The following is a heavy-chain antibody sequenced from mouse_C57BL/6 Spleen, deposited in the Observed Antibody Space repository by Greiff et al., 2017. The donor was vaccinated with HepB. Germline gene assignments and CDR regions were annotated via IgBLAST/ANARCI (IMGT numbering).Heavy chain of an antibody. V-gene: IGHV3-6*01. CDR3: ARDYGSSGGY. D-gene: IGHD1-1*01. J-gene: IGHJ2*01. CDR1: GYSITSGYY. CDR2: ISYDGSN. Sequence: ESGPGLVKPSQSLSLTCSVPGYSITSGYYWNWIRQFPGNKLEWMGYISYDGSNNYNPSLKNRISITRDTSKNQFFLKLNSVTTEDTATYYCARDYGSSGGYWGQGTTLTVSS.